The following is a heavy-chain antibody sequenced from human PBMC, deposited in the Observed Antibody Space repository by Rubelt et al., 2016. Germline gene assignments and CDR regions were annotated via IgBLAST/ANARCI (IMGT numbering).Heavy chain of an antibody. CDR2: MDYSGST. V-gene: IGHV4-39*01. CDR1: GDSISSNSFY. Sequence: QLQLQESGPGLVQPSETLSLTCTISGDSISSNSFYWGWIRQPPGKGLEWIGSMDYSGSTYSNPSLRSRVTMSVDTSKNQFSLKLSSVTAADTAVYYCARHAFIVTTGSFWDYWGQGTLITVSS. D-gene: IGHD4-17*01. J-gene: IGHJ4*02. CDR3: ARHAFIVTTGSFWDY.